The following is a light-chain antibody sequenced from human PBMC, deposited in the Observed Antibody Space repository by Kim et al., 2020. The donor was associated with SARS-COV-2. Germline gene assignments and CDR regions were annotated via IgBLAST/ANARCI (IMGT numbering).Light chain of an antibody. Sequence: VSPGQTASITCSGDKLGDKYACWYQQKPGQSPVLGIYQDSKRPSGIPERFSGSNSGNTATLTISGTQAMDEADYYCQAWDSSTVVFGGGTQLTVL. CDR1: KLGDKY. V-gene: IGLV3-1*01. CDR3: QAWDSSTVV. J-gene: IGLJ2*01. CDR2: QDS.